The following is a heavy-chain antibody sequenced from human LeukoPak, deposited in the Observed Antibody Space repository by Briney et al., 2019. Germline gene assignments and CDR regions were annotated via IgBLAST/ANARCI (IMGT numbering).Heavy chain of an antibody. J-gene: IGHJ4*02. CDR1: GYTFTSYD. D-gene: IGHD5-24*01. Sequence: ASVKVSCKAPGYTFTSYDINWVRQATGQGLEWMGRIIPILGIANYAQKFQGRVTITADKSTSTAYMELSSLRSEDTAVYYCARLWEMANAPYWGQGTLVTVSS. CDR3: ARLWEMANAPY. V-gene: IGHV1-69*04. CDR2: IIPILGIA.